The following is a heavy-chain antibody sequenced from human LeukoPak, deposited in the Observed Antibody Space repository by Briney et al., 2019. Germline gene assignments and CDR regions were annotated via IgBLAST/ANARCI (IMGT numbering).Heavy chain of an antibody. Sequence: SETLSLTCTVSGGSISSYYWSWIRQPPGKGLEWIGYIYYSGSTNYNPSLKSRVTISVDTSKNQFSLKLSSVTAADTAVYYCARGLGGVITYYYMDVWGKGTTVTISS. D-gene: IGHD3-10*01. V-gene: IGHV4-59*01. CDR1: GGSISSYY. J-gene: IGHJ6*03. CDR3: ARGLGGVITYYYMDV. CDR2: IYYSGST.